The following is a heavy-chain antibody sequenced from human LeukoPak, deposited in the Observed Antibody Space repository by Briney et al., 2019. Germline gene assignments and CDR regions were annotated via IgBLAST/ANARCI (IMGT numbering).Heavy chain of an antibody. CDR2: ISYDGSNK. D-gene: IGHD6-19*01. CDR1: GFTFSSYA. J-gene: IGHJ4*02. Sequence: GRSLRLSCAASGFTFSSYAMHWVRQAPGKGLEWVAVISYDGSNKYYADSVKGRFTISRDNSKNTLYLQMNSLRAEDTAVYYCARDAYSSGWYAFFDYWGQGTLVTVSS. V-gene: IGHV3-30-3*01. CDR3: ARDAYSSGWYAFFDY.